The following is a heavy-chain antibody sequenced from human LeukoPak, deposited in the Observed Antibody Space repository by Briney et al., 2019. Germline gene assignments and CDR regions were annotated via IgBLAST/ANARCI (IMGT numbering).Heavy chain of an antibody. CDR2: ISAYNGNT. V-gene: IGHV1-18*01. CDR3: ARARAYCGGDCCSDY. Sequence: ASVKVSCKASGYTFTSYGISWVRQAPGQGLEWMGWISAYNGNTNYAQKLQGRVTVTTDTSTSTAYMELRSLRSDDTAVYYCARARAYCGGDCCSDYWGQGTLVTVSS. D-gene: IGHD2-21*02. CDR1: GYTFTSYG. J-gene: IGHJ4*02.